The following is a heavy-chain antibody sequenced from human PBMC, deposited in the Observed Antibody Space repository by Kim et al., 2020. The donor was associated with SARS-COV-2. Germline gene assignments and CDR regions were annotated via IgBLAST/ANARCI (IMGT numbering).Heavy chain of an antibody. Sequence: SETLSLTCAVSGGSISSGGYSWSWIRQPPGKGLEWIGYIYHSGSTYYNPSLKSRITISVDRSKNQFSLKLSSVTAADTAVYYCARRITIAVAGHNRFDPWGGGALDTVSS. CDR2: IYHSGST. V-gene: IGHV4-30-2*01. CDR1: GGSISSGGYS. J-gene: IGHJ5*02. CDR3: ARRITIAVAGHNRFDP. D-gene: IGHD6-19*01.